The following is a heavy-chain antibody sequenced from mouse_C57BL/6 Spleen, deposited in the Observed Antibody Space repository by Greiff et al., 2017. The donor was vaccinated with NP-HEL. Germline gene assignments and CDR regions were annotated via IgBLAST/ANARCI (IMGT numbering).Heavy chain of an antibody. CDR3: AKQNRLSNLYYAMDY. J-gene: IGHJ4*01. Sequence: VQLVESGGGLVKPGGSLKLSCAASGFTFSDYGMHWVRQPPGKGLEWLGVIWGDGSTNYHSALISRLSISKDNSKSQVFLKLNSLQTDDTATYYCAKQNRLSNLYYAMDYWGQGTSVTVSS. V-gene: IGHV2-3*01. CDR2: IWGDGST. D-gene: IGHD1-1*02. CDR1: GFTFSDYG.